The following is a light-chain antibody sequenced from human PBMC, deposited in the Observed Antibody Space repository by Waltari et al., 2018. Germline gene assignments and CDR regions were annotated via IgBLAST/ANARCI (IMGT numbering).Light chain of an antibody. Sequence: DIVITQTTDSLAVSLDESATINCKSSQSVLYSSNNKNYLAWYQQKPGQPPKLLISWASTRESGVPDRFSGSGSGTEFTLTISSLQAEDVAVYYCQKYYRTPLTFGGGTKVEIK. J-gene: IGKJ4*01. CDR1: QSVLYSSNNKNY. V-gene: IGKV4-1*01. CDR2: WAS. CDR3: QKYYRTPLT.